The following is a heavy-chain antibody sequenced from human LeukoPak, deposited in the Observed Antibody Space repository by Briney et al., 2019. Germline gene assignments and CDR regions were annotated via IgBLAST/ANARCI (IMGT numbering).Heavy chain of an antibody. Sequence: GGSLRLSCAASGFTFSSYAMSWVRQAPGKGLEWVSAISGSGGSTYYADSVKGRFTISRDNPKNTLYLQMNSLRAEDTAVYYCAKVPSPFGVVRYFDYWGQGTLVTVSS. CDR3: AKVPSPFGVVRYFDY. CDR1: GFTFSSYA. D-gene: IGHD3-3*01. V-gene: IGHV3-23*01. J-gene: IGHJ4*02. CDR2: ISGSGGST.